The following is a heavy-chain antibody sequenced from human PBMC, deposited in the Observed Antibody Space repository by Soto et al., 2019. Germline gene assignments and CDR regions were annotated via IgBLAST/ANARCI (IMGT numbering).Heavy chain of an antibody. CDR2: ISSSGNIV. CDR1: GFTFSSYE. D-gene: IGHD3-9*01. Sequence: PVGSLRFSGAASGFTFSSYEMNWVRQAPGKGLEWVSYISSSGNIVYYADSVKGRFTISRDNAKSSLYLQMNSLRAEDTAVYFCARGPRFFDLIGGMDVWGQGTTVTVSS. CDR3: ARGPRFFDLIGGMDV. V-gene: IGHV3-48*03. J-gene: IGHJ6*02.